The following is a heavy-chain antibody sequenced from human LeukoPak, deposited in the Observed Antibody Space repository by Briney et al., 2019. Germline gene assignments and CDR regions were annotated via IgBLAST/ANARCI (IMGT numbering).Heavy chain of an antibody. CDR2: IWYDGSNK. V-gene: IGHV3-33*01. CDR1: GFTFSSYG. Sequence: GRSLRLSCAASGFTFSSYGMHWVRQAPGKGLEWVAVIWYDGSNKYYADSVKGRFTISRDNSKNTLYPQMNSLRAEDTAVYYCARDPYYDFWSGYSPTHAFDIWGQGTMVTVSS. D-gene: IGHD3-3*01. CDR3: ARDPYYDFWSGYSPTHAFDI. J-gene: IGHJ3*02.